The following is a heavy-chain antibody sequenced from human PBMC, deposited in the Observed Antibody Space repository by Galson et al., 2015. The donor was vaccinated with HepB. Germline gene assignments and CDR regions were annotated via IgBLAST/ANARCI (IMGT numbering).Heavy chain of an antibody. Sequence: QSGAEVKKPGQSLRISCKGSGYSFTNYWINWVRQMPGKGLEWMGRIDPTDSYTKYSPSFQGHVTISVEKSISTAYLQWSSLKASDTAMYYCARLPPYTYASGDYFDYWGQGTLVTVSS. V-gene: IGHV5-10-1*01. J-gene: IGHJ4*02. CDR2: IDPTDSYT. D-gene: IGHD1-26*01. CDR3: ARLPPYTYASGDYFDY. CDR1: GYSFTNYW.